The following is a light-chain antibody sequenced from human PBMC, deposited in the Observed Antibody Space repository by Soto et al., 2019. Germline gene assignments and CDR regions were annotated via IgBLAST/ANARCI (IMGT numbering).Light chain of an antibody. CDR2: EVS. CDR3: SSYAGSNKVV. J-gene: IGLJ3*02. V-gene: IGLV2-8*01. CDR1: SSDVGTYNY. Sequence: QSVLTQPPSASESPGQSVTISCTGTSSDVGTYNYVSWYQQHPDKAPKLMIYEVSKRPSGVPDRFSGSKSGNMASLTVSGLQAEDEADYYCSSYAGSNKVVFGGGTKLTVL.